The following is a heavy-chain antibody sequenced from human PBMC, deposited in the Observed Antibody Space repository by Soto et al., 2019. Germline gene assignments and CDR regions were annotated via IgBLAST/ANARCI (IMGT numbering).Heavy chain of an antibody. CDR2: ISSGGGST. V-gene: IGHV3-23*01. D-gene: IGHD6-19*01. Sequence: PGGSLRLSCAASGFTFSNYALSWVRQAPGKGQEWVSGISSGGGSTYYAASVNGRFTISSDNSKNTLYLQMNSLRFEDTAVYYCAKAASGYWYSDLWGRGTLVTVSS. J-gene: IGHJ2*01. CDR3: AKAASGYWYSDL. CDR1: GFTFSNYA.